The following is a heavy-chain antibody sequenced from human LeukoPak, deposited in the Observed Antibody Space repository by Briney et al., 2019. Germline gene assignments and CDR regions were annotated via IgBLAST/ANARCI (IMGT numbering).Heavy chain of an antibody. J-gene: IGHJ3*02. Sequence: GGSLRLSCAASGFTFSSYGMHWVRQAPGKGLEWVAVISYDGGNKYYADSVKGRFTISRDNSKNTLYLQMNSLRAEDTAVYYCAKPGNICSDAFDIWGQGTMVTVSS. CDR2: ISYDGGNK. CDR3: AKPGNICSDAFDI. V-gene: IGHV3-30*18. CDR1: GFTFSSYG. D-gene: IGHD2-2*01.